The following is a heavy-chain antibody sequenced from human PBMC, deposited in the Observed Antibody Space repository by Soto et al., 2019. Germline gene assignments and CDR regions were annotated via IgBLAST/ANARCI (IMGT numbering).Heavy chain of an antibody. CDR1: GFTFSSYA. CDR2: ISSNGGST. D-gene: IGHD6-13*01. CDR3: VKCIAAAGTSYNWFDP. J-gene: IGHJ5*02. Sequence: PGGSLRLSCSASGFTFSSYAMHWVRQAPGKGLEYVSAISSNGGSTYYADSVKGRFTISRDNSKNTLYLQMSSLRAEDTAVYYCVKCIAAAGTSYNWFDPWGQGTLVTVSS. V-gene: IGHV3-64D*08.